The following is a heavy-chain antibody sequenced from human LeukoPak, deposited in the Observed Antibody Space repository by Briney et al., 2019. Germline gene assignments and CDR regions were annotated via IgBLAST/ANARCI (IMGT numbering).Heavy chain of an antibody. V-gene: IGHV4-59*01. CDR1: LDSISSYY. Sequence: SETLSLTCTVPLDSISSYYWSWIWQPPRKGLWWIGHVSYSGSTNSKSSLLSRVTISADMSKSQFSLELTHVSVADTAVYYGARYYRSGWYGFDGWGQGTLVTVSS. CDR3: ARYYRSGWYGFDG. J-gene: IGHJ4*02. CDR2: VSYSGST. D-gene: IGHD6-19*01.